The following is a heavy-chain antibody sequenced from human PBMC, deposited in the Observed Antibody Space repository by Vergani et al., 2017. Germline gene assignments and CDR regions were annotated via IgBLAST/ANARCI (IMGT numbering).Heavy chain of an antibody. CDR3: ARRPYYYDSSGYSKYYYYGMDV. CDR2: INHSEST. Sequence: QVQLQQWGAGWLKLSETLSSTCAVYGGSSSGYYWSWIRKPPGKGLEWIGEINHSESTNYNPSLKSRVTISVDTSKNQSSLKLSSVTAADTAVYYCARRPYYYDSSGYSKYYYYGMDVWGQGTTVTVSS. V-gene: IGHV4-34*01. J-gene: IGHJ6*02. CDR1: GGSSSGYY. D-gene: IGHD3-22*01.